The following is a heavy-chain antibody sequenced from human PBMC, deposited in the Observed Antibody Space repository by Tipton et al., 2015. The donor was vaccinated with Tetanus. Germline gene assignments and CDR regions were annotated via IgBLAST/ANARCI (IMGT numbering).Heavy chain of an antibody. CDR3: ARGEAYGDYPAMYFFDN. CDR2: ITPRGSA. Sequence: TLSLTCAVSGQSLSGHFWSWVRQAPGKGLEWIGEITPRGSASYNPSLKSRVSISGDASKNQFSLKLTSVTAADTAVYYCARGEAYGDYPAMYFFDNWGQGTLLTVSS. D-gene: IGHD4-17*01. J-gene: IGHJ4*02. V-gene: IGHV4-34*01. CDR1: GQSLSGHF.